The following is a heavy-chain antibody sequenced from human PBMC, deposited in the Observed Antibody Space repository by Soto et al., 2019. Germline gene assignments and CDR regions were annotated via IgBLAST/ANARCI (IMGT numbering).Heavy chain of an antibody. CDR3: ARAPRTWFDS. CDR1: GDSVSSNSAT. J-gene: IGHJ5*01. CDR2: TYYRSKWYN. V-gene: IGHV6-1*01. Sequence: SQTLSLTCVISGDSVSSNSATWNWIRQSPSRGLEWLGRTYYRSKWYNEYAVSLKSRITINPDTSKNQFSLQLSSVTPEDTAVYYCARAPRTWFDSWGQGTLVTVSS.